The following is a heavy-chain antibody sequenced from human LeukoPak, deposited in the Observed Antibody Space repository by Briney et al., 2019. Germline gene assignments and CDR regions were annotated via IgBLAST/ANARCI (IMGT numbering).Heavy chain of an antibody. CDR3: ARIYDSSGYYYSSDAFDI. CDR1: GYTFTSYY. Sequence: ASVKVSCKASGYTFTSYYMHWVRQAPGQGLEWMGVINPSGGSTSYAQKFQGRVTMTRDTFTSTVYMELSSLRSEDTAVYYCARIYDSSGYYYSSDAFDIWGQGTMVTVSS. D-gene: IGHD3-22*01. V-gene: IGHV1-46*01. CDR2: INPSGGST. J-gene: IGHJ3*02.